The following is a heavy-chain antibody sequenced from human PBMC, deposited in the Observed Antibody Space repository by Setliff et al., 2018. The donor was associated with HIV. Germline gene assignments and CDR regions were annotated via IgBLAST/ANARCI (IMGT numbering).Heavy chain of an antibody. V-gene: IGHV4-38-2*02. J-gene: IGHJ3*02. CDR3: ARVGHYFDAFDI. CDR1: GYSINSVNY. CDR2: IYYSWST. Sequence: SETMSLTCSVSGYSINSVNYWGWIRQPPGKGLEWIGNIYYSWSTYYNPSLNSRVTISVDTSKNHFSLKLTSVTAADTAIYYCARVGHYFDAFDIWGQGTMFTVS. D-gene: IGHD3-22*01.